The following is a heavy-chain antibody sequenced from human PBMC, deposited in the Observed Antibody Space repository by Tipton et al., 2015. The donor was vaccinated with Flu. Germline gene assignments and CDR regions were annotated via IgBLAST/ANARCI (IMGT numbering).Heavy chain of an antibody. CDR1: GYTFTSYA. CDR3: ARDPGVGIAARFSPLGWFDP. CDR2: INAGNGNT. V-gene: IGHV1-3*01. J-gene: IGHJ5*02. D-gene: IGHD6-6*01. Sequence: VQLVQSGAEVKKPGASVKVSCKASGYTFTSYAMHWVRQAPGQRLEWMGWINAGNGNTKYSQKFQGRVTITRDTSASTAYMELSSLRSEDTAVYYCARDPGVGIAARFSPLGWFDPWGQGTLVTVSS.